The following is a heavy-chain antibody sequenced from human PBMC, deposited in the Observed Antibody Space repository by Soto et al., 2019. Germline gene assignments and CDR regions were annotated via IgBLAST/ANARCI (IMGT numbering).Heavy chain of an antibody. V-gene: IGHV4-31*03. J-gene: IGHJ4*02. CDR3: AKTPLRVGPIDY. D-gene: IGHD2-15*01. Sequence: PSETLSLTCTVSGGSISSGGYYWSWIRQHPGKGLEWIGYIYYSGSTYYNPSLKGRFTVSRDNSKNTLYLQMDSLRAEDTAVYYCAKTPLRVGPIDYWGQGTLVTVSS. CDR2: IYYSGST. CDR1: GGSISSGGYY.